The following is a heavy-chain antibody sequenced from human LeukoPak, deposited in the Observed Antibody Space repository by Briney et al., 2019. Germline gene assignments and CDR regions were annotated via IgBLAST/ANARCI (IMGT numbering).Heavy chain of an antibody. CDR1: GGSISSYY. V-gene: IGHV4-59*06. CDR2: IYYSGRT. CDR3: ARDYYGSGSFDY. Sequence: PSETLSLTCTVSGGSISSYYWSWIRQPAGKGLEWIGYIYYSGRTYYNPSLKSRVTISVDTSKNQFSLKLSSVTAADTAVYYCARDYYGSGSFDYWGQGTLVTVSS. J-gene: IGHJ4*02. D-gene: IGHD3-10*01.